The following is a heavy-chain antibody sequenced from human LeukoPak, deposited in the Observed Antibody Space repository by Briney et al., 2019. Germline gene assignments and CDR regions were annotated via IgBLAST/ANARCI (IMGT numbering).Heavy chain of an antibody. CDR3: ARDSYDSSGNYLDY. Sequence: ASVKVSCKASGYTFTDDYVHWVRQAPGQGLEWMGWISAYNGDTNYAQKLQGRVTMTTDTSTSTAYMELRSLRSDDTAVYYCARDSYDSSGNYLDYWGQGTLVTVSS. D-gene: IGHD3-22*01. CDR2: ISAYNGDT. V-gene: IGHV1-18*04. CDR1: GYTFTDDY. J-gene: IGHJ4*02.